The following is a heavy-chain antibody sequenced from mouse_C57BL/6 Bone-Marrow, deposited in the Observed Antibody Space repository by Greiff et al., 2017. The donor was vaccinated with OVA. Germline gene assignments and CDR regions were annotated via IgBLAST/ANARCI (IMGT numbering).Heavy chain of an antibody. V-gene: IGHV1-62-2*01. CDR2: FYPGSGSS. J-gene: IGHJ3*01. Sequence: VKLQESGAELVKPGASVKLSCKASGYTFTEYTIHWVKQRPGQGLEWIGWFYPGSGSSKYNEKFKDKATLTADKSSSTVYMELSILTSEDSAVYFCARHEEGNPFAYWGQGTLVTVSA. CDR3: ARHEEGNPFAY. CDR1: GYTFTEYT.